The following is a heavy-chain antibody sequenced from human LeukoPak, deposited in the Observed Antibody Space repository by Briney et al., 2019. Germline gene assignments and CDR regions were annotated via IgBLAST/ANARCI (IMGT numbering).Heavy chain of an antibody. CDR2: INSDGSST. V-gene: IGHV3-74*01. Sequence: GGSLRLSCAASGFTFSSYAMSWVRQAPGKGLVWVSRINSDGSSTDYADSVKGRFTISRDNAKNTLYLQMNGLTAEDTAVYYCASRPRGTYFFDHWGQGTLVTVSS. CDR3: ASRPRGTYFFDH. CDR1: GFTFSSYA. D-gene: IGHD3-16*01. J-gene: IGHJ4*02.